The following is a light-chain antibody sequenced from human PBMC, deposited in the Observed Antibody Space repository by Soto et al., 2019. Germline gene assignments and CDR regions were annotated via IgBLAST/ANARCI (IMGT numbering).Light chain of an antibody. CDR3: AAWDESLNAWV. Sequence: QSVLTQPPSASGTPGQRVTISCSGSSSNIGSNTVNWYQQLPGTAPKRLIYSNNQRPSGVPDRFSGSKFGTSASLAISGLLSEDEADYYCAAWDESLNAWVFGGGTKLTVL. CDR2: SNN. V-gene: IGLV1-44*01. CDR1: SSNIGSNT. J-gene: IGLJ3*02.